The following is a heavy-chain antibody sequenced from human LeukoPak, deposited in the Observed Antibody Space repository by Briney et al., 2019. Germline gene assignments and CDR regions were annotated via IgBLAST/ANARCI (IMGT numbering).Heavy chain of an antibody. V-gene: IGHV6-1*01. D-gene: IGHD3-10*01. J-gene: IGHJ6*02. CDR3: ARDPSLLWFGEPPGHEGATDYYYYGMDV. CDR1: GDSVSSNSAA. Sequence: SQTLSLTCAISGDSVSSNSAAWNWIRQSPSRGLEWLGRTYYRSKWYNDYAVSVKSRITINPDTSKNQFSLQLNSVTPEDTAVYYCARDPSLLWFGEPPGHEGATDYYYYGMDVWGQGTTVTVSS. CDR2: TYYRSKWYN.